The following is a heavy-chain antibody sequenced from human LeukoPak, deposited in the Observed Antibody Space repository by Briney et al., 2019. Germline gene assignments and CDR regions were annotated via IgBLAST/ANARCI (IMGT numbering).Heavy chain of an antibody. Sequence: GGSLRLSCAASGFSFSSYGMQWVRQAPGKGLEWVSYISSSGSTIHYADSVKGRFTISRDNAKNSLYLQMNSLRAEDTAVYYCAELGITMIGGVWGKGTTVTISS. V-gene: IGHV3-48*04. CDR1: GFSFSSYG. CDR2: ISSSGSTI. CDR3: AELGITMIGGV. D-gene: IGHD3-10*02. J-gene: IGHJ6*04.